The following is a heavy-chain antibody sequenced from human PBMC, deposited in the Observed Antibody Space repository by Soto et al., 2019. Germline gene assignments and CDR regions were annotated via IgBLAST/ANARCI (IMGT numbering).Heavy chain of an antibody. CDR1: GYSFTSYW. CDR3: ARRIAAAGPKDYYFDY. V-gene: IGHV5-51*01. CDR2: IYPGDSDT. J-gene: IGHJ4*02. Sequence: GESLKISCKGSGYSFTSYWIGWVRQMPGKGLEWMGIIYPGDSDTRYSPSFQGQVTISADKSISTAYLQWSSLKASDTAMYYCARRIAAAGPKDYYFDYWGQGTLVTVSS. D-gene: IGHD6-13*01.